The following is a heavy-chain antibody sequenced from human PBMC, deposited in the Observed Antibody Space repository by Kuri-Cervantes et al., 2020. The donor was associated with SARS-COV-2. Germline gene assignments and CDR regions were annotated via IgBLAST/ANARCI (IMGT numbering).Heavy chain of an antibody. D-gene: IGHD7-27*01. CDR1: GFTFNSYA. CDR2: IKQDGSEK. CDR3: ARLQLGAWYFDL. Sequence: GESLKISCAASGFTFNSYAMSWVRQAPGKGLEWVANIKQDGSEKYYVDSVKGRFTISRDNAKNSLYLQMNSLRAEDTAVYYRARLQLGAWYFDLWGRGTLVTFSS. J-gene: IGHJ2*01. V-gene: IGHV3-7*01.